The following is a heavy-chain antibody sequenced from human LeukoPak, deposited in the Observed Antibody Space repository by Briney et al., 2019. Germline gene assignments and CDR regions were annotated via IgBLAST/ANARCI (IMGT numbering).Heavy chain of an antibody. V-gene: IGHV3-30*02. CDR3: AKDGGEGAVARYYFDY. CDR2: IRYDGGNK. CDR1: GFTFSSYG. J-gene: IGHJ4*02. Sequence: PGGSLRLSCAASGFTFSSYGMHWVRQAPGKGLEWVAFIRYDGGNKYYADSVKGRFTISRDNSKNTLYLQMNSLRAEDTAVYYCAKDGGEGAVARYYFDYWGQGTLVTVSS. D-gene: IGHD6-19*01.